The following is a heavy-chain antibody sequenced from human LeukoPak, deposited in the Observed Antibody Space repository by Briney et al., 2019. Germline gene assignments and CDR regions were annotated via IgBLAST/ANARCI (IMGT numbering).Heavy chain of an antibody. V-gene: IGHV4-61*02. CDR3: ARGDRYYGSGSYYNY. D-gene: IGHD3-10*01. Sequence: PSQTLSLTCTVSGGSISSDNYYWSWIRQPAGKGLEWIGRIYSSGSTNYNPSLKSRVTISVDTSKNQFSLKLSSVTAADTAVYYCARGDRYYGSGSYYNYWGQGTLVTVSS. CDR2: IYSSGST. J-gene: IGHJ4*02. CDR1: GGSISSDNYY.